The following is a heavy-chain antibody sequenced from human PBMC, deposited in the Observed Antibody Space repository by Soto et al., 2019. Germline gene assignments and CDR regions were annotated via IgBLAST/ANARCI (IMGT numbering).Heavy chain of an antibody. CDR3: ARVAVAAAGREYFQH. J-gene: IGHJ1*01. V-gene: IGHV4-59*08. Sequence: PSETLSLTCTVSGGSISSYYWSWIRQPPGKGLEWIGNIYYSGSTYYNPSLKSRVTISVDTSKNQFSLKLSSVTAADTAVYYCARVAVAAAGREYFQHWGQGTLVTVSS. CDR2: IYYSGST. CDR1: GGSISSYY. D-gene: IGHD6-13*01.